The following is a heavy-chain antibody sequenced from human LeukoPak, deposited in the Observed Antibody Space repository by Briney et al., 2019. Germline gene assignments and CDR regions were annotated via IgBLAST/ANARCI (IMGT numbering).Heavy chain of an antibody. Sequence: ASVKVSCKASGYTFTSYDINWVRQATGQGLERMRLMNPNSGNTGYAQKFQGRVTMTRNTSISTAYMELSSPRSEDTAFYYGADGIRYFDWLLRNYYYYYYMDVWGKGTTVTVSS. D-gene: IGHD3-9*01. CDR1: GYTFTSYD. J-gene: IGHJ6*03. CDR3: ADGIRYFDWLLRNYYYYYYMDV. V-gene: IGHV1-8*01. CDR2: MNPNSGNT.